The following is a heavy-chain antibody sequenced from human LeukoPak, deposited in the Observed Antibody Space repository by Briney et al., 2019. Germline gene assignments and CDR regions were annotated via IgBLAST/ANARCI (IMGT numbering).Heavy chain of an antibody. CDR3: ARVGSGSYYPLSWFDP. Sequence: PSETLSLTCAVYGGSFSGYYWSWIRQPPGKGLEWIGEINHSGSTNYNPSLKSRVTISVDTSKNQFSLKLSSVTAADTAVYYCARVGSGSYYPLSWFDPWGQGTLVTVSS. CDR2: INHSGST. J-gene: IGHJ5*02. D-gene: IGHD3-10*01. V-gene: IGHV4-34*01. CDR1: GGSFSGYY.